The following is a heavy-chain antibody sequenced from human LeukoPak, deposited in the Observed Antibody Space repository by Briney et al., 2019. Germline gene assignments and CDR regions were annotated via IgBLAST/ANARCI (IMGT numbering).Heavy chain of an antibody. D-gene: IGHD6-6*01. CDR1: GGSISSHY. J-gene: IGHJ6*03. V-gene: IGHV4-59*11. Sequence: SETLSLTCTVSGGSISSHYWSWIRQPPGRGLEWIAYIYYSGSTNYNPSLKSRVTISVDTSKNQFSLKLNFVTAADTAVYYCARDRSSQYYYYMDVWGKGTTVTVSS. CDR3: ARDRSSQYYYYMDV. CDR2: IYYSGST.